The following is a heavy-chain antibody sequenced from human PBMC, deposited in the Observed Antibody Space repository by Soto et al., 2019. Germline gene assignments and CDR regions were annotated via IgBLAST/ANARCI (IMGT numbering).Heavy chain of an antibody. CDR1: GFTFDDYA. J-gene: IGHJ4*02. V-gene: IGHV3-9*01. CDR3: AKGEAQWSFSSGPEG. Sequence: EVQLLESGGGLVHPGGSLRLSCVASGFTFDDYAMHWVRQAPGKGLEWVSGISWNSGSIGYADSVKGRFTISRDNAKNSLYLQMNSLRAEDTALYYCAKGEAQWSFSSGPEGWGQGTLVTVSS. CDR2: ISWNSGSI. D-gene: IGHD6-19*01.